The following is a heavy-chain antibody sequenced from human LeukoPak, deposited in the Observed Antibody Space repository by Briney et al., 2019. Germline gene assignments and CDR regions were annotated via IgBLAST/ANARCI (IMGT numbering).Heavy chain of an antibody. CDR2: IYTGGST. D-gene: IGHD3-22*01. J-gene: IGHJ2*01. CDR3: AKREGHYYDTAGFFDL. Sequence: SETLSLTCTVSGGSISGSYWSWIRQPPAKGLEWLGYIYTGGSTEYNPSLKSRVTISVDTSKNQVSLRLNSATAADTAVYYCAKREGHYYDTAGFFDLWGRGTLVTVSS. V-gene: IGHV4-4*09. CDR1: GGSISGSY.